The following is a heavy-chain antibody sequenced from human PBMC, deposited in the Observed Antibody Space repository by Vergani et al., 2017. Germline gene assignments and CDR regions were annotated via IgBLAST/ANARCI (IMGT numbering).Heavy chain of an antibody. CDR3: ARQKDGYPSRGYYYGMDV. V-gene: IGHV3-21*01. D-gene: IGHD5-24*01. CDR1: GFTFSSYS. CDR2: ISSSSSYI. J-gene: IGHJ6*02. Sequence: EVQLVESGGGLVKPGGSLSLSCAASGFTFSSYSMNWVRQAPGKGLEWVSSISSSSSYIYYADSVKGRFTISRDNAKNSLYLQMNSLRAEDTAVYYCARQKDGYPSRGYYYGMDVWGQGTTVTVSS.